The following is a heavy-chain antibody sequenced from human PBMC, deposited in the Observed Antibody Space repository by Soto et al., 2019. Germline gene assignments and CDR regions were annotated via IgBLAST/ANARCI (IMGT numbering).Heavy chain of an antibody. V-gene: IGHV4-34*01. CDR1: GGSFSGYS. Sequence: ETLSLTCAVYGGSFSGYSWTWLCQPPGKGLEWIGEINHSGTTDYNPALKSRVTMSADTSKNQFSLRMTSVTAADTAVYYCARARFDSWSHIYYGLDVWGQGTTVTVSS. CDR3: ARARFDSWSHIYYGLDV. J-gene: IGHJ6*02. D-gene: IGHD3-3*01. CDR2: INHSGTT.